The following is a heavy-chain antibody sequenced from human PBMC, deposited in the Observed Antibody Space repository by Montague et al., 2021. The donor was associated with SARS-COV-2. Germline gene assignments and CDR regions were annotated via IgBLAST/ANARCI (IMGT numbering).Heavy chain of an antibody. CDR1: GFTFSRYA. Sequence: SLRLSCAASGFTFSRYAMHWVRQAPGKGLEWVAVISYDGSNKYYADSVKGRFTISRDSSKNTLYLQMNSLRAEDTAVYYCARDSVTDGPYGMDVWGQGTTVTVSS. CDR3: ARDSVTDGPYGMDV. J-gene: IGHJ6*02. D-gene: IGHD2-21*02. CDR2: ISYDGSNK. V-gene: IGHV3-30*04.